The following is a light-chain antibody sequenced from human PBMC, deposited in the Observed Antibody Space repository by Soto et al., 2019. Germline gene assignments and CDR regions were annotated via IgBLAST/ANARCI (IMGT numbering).Light chain of an antibody. Sequence: QSVRTQPASVSGSPGQSITISCTGTSSDIGNYNLVSWYQQYPGKAPKLLIYEGFKRPSGVSDRFSGSKLGNTASLTISGLQAEDEADYYCFSYATNTTFWAFGGGTKVTVL. CDR3: FSYATNTTFWA. CDR1: SSDIGNYNL. CDR2: EGF. J-gene: IGLJ3*02. V-gene: IGLV2-23*01.